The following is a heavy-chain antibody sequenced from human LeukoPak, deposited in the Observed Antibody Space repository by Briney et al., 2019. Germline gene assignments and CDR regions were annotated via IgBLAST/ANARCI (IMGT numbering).Heavy chain of an antibody. V-gene: IGHV4-38-2*02. J-gene: IGHJ5*02. CDR3: ARDPGITMIVVAPGWFDP. CDR2: IYHSGST. D-gene: IGHD3-22*01. CDR1: GYSISSGYY. Sequence: SETLPLTRAVSGYSISSGYYWCWIRQPPGKGLEWIGSIYHSGSTYYNPSLKSRVTISVDKSKNQFSLKLSSVTAADTAVYYCARDPGITMIVVAPGWFDPWGQGTLVTVSS.